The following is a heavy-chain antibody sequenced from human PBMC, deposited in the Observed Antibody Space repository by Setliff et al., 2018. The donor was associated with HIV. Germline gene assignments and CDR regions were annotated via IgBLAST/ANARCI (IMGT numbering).Heavy chain of an antibody. CDR2: MNSDGSTT. V-gene: IGHV3-74*03. D-gene: IGHD1-26*01. Sequence: GGSLRLSCAASGFTFSSYGMHWVRQAPGKGLVWVSRMNSDGSTTTYADSVKGRFTISRDNAKNSLYLQMDSLRAEDTAVYYCARVDRELIGTFCHMGVWGKGTTVTVSS. CDR1: GFTFSSYG. CDR3: ARVDRELIGTFCHMGV. J-gene: IGHJ6*03.